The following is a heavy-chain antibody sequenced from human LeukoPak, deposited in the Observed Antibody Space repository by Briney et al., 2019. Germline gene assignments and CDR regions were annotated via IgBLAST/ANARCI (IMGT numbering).Heavy chain of an antibody. J-gene: IGHJ1*01. CDR1: GGSFNGYY. CDR3: ARGGGYGYCSGGSCQGYFQH. D-gene: IGHD2-15*01. CDR2: INHSGST. Sequence: SSETLSLTCAVYGGSFNGYYWSWIRQPPGKGLEWIGEINHSGSTNYNPSLKSRVTISVDTSKNQFSLKLSSVTAADTAVYYCARGGGYGYCSGGSCQGYFQHWGQGTLVTVSS. V-gene: IGHV4-34*01.